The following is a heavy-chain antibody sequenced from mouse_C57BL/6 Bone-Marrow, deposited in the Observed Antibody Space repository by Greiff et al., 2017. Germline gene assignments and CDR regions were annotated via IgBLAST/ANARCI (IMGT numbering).Heavy chain of an antibody. V-gene: IGHV5-12*01. CDR2: ISNGGGST. Sequence: EVQGVESGGGLVQPGGSLKLSCAASGFTFSDYYMYWVRQTPEKRLVWVAYISNGGGSTYYPDTVKGRFTISSDNAKNTLYLQMSRLTSEDTAMYYCASHYYSNYDGYFDVWGTGTTVTVSA. CDR1: GFTFSDYY. D-gene: IGHD2-5*01. CDR3: ASHYYSNYDGYFDV. J-gene: IGHJ1*03.